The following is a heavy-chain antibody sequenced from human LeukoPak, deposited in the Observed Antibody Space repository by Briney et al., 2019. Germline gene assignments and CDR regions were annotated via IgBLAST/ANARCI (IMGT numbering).Heavy chain of an antibody. CDR2: IYPGNSDT. Sequence: GESLKISCKGSGYSFASYLLGWVRQMPGKGLEWMGIIYPGNSDTRYSPSFQGWVTISADKSINTANLQWSSRKASDPATYYCARAYYHHPRGYYPYRGQGTLVTVSS. V-gene: IGHV5-51*01. D-gene: IGHD3-22*01. J-gene: IGHJ4*02. CDR1: GYSFASYL. CDR3: ARAYYHHPRGYYPY.